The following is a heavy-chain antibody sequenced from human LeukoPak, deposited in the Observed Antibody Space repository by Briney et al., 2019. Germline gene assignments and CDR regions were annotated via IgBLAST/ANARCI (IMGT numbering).Heavy chain of an antibody. V-gene: IGHV4-59*01. J-gene: IGHJ4*02. CDR3: AREVNKQWLVLDYFDY. D-gene: IGHD6-19*01. Sequence: MASETLSLTCTVSGGSISSYYWNWIRQPPGKGLEWIGYIYYSGSTNYNPSLKSRVTISVDRSKNQFSLKLSSVTAADTAVYYCAREVNKQWLVLDYFDYWGQGTLVTVSS. CDR1: GGSISSYY. CDR2: IYYSGST.